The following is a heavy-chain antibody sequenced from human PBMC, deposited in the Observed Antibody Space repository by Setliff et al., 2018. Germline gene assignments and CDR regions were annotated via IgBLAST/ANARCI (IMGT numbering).Heavy chain of an antibody. CDR1: GGSISSYY. CDR3: AREQWLDPPGYYYMDV. V-gene: IGHV4-4*07. D-gene: IGHD6-19*01. J-gene: IGHJ6*03. Sequence: ETLSLTCTFSGGSISSYYWSWIRQPAGKGLEWIGHIYIGGSANYNPSLKSRVTMSIDTSKNQFSLKLNSVTAADMAVYYCAREQWLDPPGYYYMDVWAKGTTVTVSS. CDR2: IYIGGSA.